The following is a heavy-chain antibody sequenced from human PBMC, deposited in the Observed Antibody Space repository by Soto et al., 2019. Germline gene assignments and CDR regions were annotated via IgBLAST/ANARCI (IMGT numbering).Heavy chain of an antibody. CDR2: INPNSGGT. CDR3: ARGPGSGGGWTAYSYYYGMDV. Sequence: ASVKVSCKASGYTFTGYYMHWVRQAPGQGLEWMGWINPNSGGTNYAQKFQGWVTMTRDTSISTAYMELSRLRSDDTAVYYCARGPGSGGGWTAYSYYYGMDVWGQGTPVTVSS. V-gene: IGHV1-2*04. CDR1: GYTFTGYY. J-gene: IGHJ6*02. D-gene: IGHD6-19*01.